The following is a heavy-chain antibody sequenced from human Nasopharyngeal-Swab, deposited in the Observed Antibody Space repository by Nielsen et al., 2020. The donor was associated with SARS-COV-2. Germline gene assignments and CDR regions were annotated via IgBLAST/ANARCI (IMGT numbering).Heavy chain of an antibody. V-gene: IGHV1-18*01. Sequence: GESLKISCKASGYTFTSYGISWVRQAPGQGLEWMGWISAYNGNTNYAQKLQGRVTMTTDTSTSTAYMELRSLRSDDTAVYYCARGYFDWLYLDYWGQGTLVTVSS. CDR1: GYTFTSYG. J-gene: IGHJ4*02. D-gene: IGHD3-9*01. CDR3: ARGYFDWLYLDY. CDR2: ISAYNGNT.